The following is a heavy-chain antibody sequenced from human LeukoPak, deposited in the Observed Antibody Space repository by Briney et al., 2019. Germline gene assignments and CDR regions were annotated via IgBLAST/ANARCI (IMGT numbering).Heavy chain of an antibody. CDR3: AKGYDDFWSGDDAFDI. V-gene: IGHV3-53*05. J-gene: IGHJ3*02. CDR2: IYSGGST. CDR1: GFTVSSNY. Sequence: GGSLRLSCAASGFTVSSNYMSWVRQAPGKGLEWVSVIYSGGSTYYADSVKGRFTISRDNSKNTLYLQMNSLRAEDTAVYYCAKGYDDFWSGDDAFDIWGQGTMVTVSS. D-gene: IGHD3-3*01.